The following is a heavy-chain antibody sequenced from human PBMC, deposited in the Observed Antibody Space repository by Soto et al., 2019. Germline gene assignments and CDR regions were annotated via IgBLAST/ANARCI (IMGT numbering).Heavy chain of an antibody. CDR3: ASVKDSGYDVETYFDY. Sequence: SETLSLTCTVSGGSISSGGYYWSWIRQHPGKGLEWIGYIYYSGSTYYNSSLKSRVIITVDTSKNQFSLKLSSVTAADTAVYYCASVKDSGYDVETYFDYWGQGTLVSVSS. D-gene: IGHD5-12*01. CDR2: IYYSGST. V-gene: IGHV4-31*03. CDR1: GGSISSGGYY. J-gene: IGHJ4*02.